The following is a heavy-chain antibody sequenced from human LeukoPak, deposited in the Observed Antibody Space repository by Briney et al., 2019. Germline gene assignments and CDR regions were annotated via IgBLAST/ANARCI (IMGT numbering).Heavy chain of an antibody. CDR3: ARDYASTLAMTN. CDR2: VYHSGST. Sequence: SETLSPTCIVSGYSISSGYYWGWIRQPPGKVLEWIGSVYHSGSTYYNPSLKSRVTISVDTSKNQFSLRLRSVTAADTAMYYCARDYASTLAMTNWGQGSLVTVSS. V-gene: IGHV4-38-2*02. D-gene: IGHD3-3*02. CDR1: GYSISSGYY. J-gene: IGHJ4*02.